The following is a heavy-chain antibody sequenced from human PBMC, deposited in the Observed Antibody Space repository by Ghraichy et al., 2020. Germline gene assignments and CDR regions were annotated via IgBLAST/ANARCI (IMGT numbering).Heavy chain of an antibody. CDR3: ARVVTSAAGYYFDS. J-gene: IGHJ4*02. Sequence: SVKVSCKASGYNFTTNSLTWVRQAPGQGLEWMGWINTNSGNPLFAQGFTGRIVLSLDTSASTAYLEITSLQAEDTAVYYCARVVTSAAGYYFDSWGQGTLVTVSS. V-gene: IGHV7-4-1*02. D-gene: IGHD2-15*01. CDR1: GYNFTTNS. CDR2: INTNSGNP.